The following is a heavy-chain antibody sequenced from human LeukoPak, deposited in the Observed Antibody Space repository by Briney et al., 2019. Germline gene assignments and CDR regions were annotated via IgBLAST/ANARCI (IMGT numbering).Heavy chain of an antibody. CDR2: IYTSGST. J-gene: IGHJ4*02. CDR3: ARDRYCTGTSCYEHDY. V-gene: IGHV4-61*02. D-gene: IGHD2-2*01. CDR1: GGSISSGSYY. Sequence: PSQTLSLTCTVSGGSISSGSYYWNWIRQPAGKGLEWIGRIYTSGSTNYNPSLKSRVTISVDTSKNQFSLKLYSVTAADTAVYYCARDRYCTGTSCYEHDYWGQGTLVTVSS.